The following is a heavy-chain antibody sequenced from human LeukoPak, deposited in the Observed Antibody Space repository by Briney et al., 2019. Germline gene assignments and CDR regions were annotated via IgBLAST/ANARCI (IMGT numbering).Heavy chain of an antibody. CDR3: ARVRNSGGFFED. V-gene: IGHV4-30-4*01. CDR1: GDSMNSVDHY. Sequence: SETLSLTCTVSGDSMNSVDHYWSWICQPPGKGLQWIGYIYYTGDTYYNPSLKSRVTISVDTSKNQSSLRLGSVTAADTAVYYCARVRNSGGFFEDWGQGTLVTVSS. D-gene: IGHD4-23*01. J-gene: IGHJ4*02. CDR2: IYYTGDT.